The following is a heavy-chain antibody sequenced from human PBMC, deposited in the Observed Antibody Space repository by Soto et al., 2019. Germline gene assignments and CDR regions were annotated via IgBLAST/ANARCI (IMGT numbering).Heavy chain of an antibody. V-gene: IGHV1-18*01. D-gene: IGHD1-26*01. Sequence: QVHLVQSGAEVKKPGASVKVSCKASGYTFTSYGITWVRQAPGQGLEWMGWISAHNGNTDYAQKLQGRVIVTRDTSTSAAYMELRGLISDDTAVYYCARDAAVGLFDYWGQGTLVTVSS. CDR3: ARDAAVGLFDY. J-gene: IGHJ4*02. CDR1: GYTFTSYG. CDR2: ISAHNGNT.